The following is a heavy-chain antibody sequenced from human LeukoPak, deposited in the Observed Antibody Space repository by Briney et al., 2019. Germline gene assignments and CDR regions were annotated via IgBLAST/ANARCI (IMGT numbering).Heavy chain of an antibody. J-gene: IGHJ4*02. V-gene: IGHV4-39*01. CDR3: ARLSAVDLITFGGLGLPGYFDY. CDR2: IYYSGSA. Sequence: SETLSLTCTVSGGSISSSSYYWGWIRQPPGKGLEWIGSIYYSGSAYYNPSLKSRVTISVDTSQNQFSLKLRSATAADTAVYYCARLSAVDLITFGGLGLPGYFDYWGQGTLVTVSS. D-gene: IGHD3-16*01. CDR1: GGSISSSSYY.